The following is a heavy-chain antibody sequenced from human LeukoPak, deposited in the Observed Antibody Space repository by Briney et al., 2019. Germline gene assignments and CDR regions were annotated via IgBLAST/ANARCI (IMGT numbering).Heavy chain of an antibody. CDR1: GGSISSYY. D-gene: IGHD6-19*01. V-gene: IGHV4-59*01. J-gene: IGHJ3*02. CDR2: IYYSGST. Sequence: SETLSLTCTVSGGSISSYYWSWIRQPPGKGLEWIGYIYYSGSTNYNPPLKSRVTISVDTSKNQFSLKLSSVTAADTAAYYCARGGYSSGWYSSSAFDIWGQGTMVTVSS. CDR3: ARGGYSSGWYSSSAFDI.